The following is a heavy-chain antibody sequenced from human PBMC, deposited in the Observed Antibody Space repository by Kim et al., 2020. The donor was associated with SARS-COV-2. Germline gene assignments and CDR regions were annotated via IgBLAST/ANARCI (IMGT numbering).Heavy chain of an antibody. Sequence: SRVTISVDTSKNQCSLKLSSVTAADTAVYYCARERVGAAMNGYYYYGMDVWGQGTTVTVSS. D-gene: IGHD2-15*01. V-gene: IGHV4-30-2*05. CDR3: ARERVGAAMNGYYYYGMDV. J-gene: IGHJ6*02.